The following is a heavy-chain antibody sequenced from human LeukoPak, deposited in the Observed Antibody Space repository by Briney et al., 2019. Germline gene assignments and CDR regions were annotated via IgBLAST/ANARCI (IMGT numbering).Heavy chain of an antibody. V-gene: IGHV4-4*09. CDR2: IYNSGST. D-gene: IGHD5-24*01. CDR1: GGSISSYY. Sequence: SETLSLTCTVSGGSISSYYWSWIRQPPGKGLEWIGYIYNSGSTNYNPSLKSRVTISVDTSKNQFSLKLSSVTAADTAVYYCARWLQFSYFDYWGQGTLVTVSS. J-gene: IGHJ4*02. CDR3: ARWLQFSYFDY.